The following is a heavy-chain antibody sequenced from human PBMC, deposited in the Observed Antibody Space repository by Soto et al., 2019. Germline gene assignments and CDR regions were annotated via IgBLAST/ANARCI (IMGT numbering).Heavy chain of an antibody. J-gene: IGHJ4*02. CDR3: ARVLSYYDSSGYYLGYGFDY. CDR2: IYTSGST. D-gene: IGHD3-22*01. V-gene: IGHV4-4*07. Sequence: QVQLQESGPGLVKPSETLSLTCTVSGGSISSYYWSWIRQPAGKGLEWIGRIYTSGSTNYNPSLKSRVTMSVDTSKNQFSLKLSSVTAEDTAVYYCARVLSYYDSSGYYLGYGFDYWGQGTLVTVSS. CDR1: GGSISSYY.